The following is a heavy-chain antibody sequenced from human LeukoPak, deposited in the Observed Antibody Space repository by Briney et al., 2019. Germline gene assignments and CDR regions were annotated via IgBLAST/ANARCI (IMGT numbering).Heavy chain of an antibody. J-gene: IGHJ4*02. CDR3: ARHREQQLGWYYFDY. D-gene: IGHD6-13*01. V-gene: IGHV4-34*01. Sequence: SETLSLTCAVYGGSFSGYYWSWIRQPPGKGLEWIGEINHSGSTNYNPSLKSRVTISVDTSKNQFSLKLSSVTAADTAVYYCARHREQQLGWYYFDYWGQGTLVTVSS. CDR1: GGSFSGYY. CDR2: INHSGST.